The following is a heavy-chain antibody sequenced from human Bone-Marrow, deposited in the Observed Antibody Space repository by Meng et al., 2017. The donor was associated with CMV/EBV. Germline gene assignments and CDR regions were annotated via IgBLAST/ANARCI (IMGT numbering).Heavy chain of an antibody. Sequence: VKVSWQASGYSFTGYYMQWVRQAPGQGLEWMGWINPNSGGTNYAQKFQGRVTMTRDTSISTAYMELSRLRSDDTAVYYCAREYQLQQGGYDAFDIWGQGAMVTF. CDR1: GYSFTGYY. V-gene: IGHV1-2*02. CDR3: AREYQLQQGGYDAFDI. J-gene: IGHJ3*02. CDR2: INPNSGGT. D-gene: IGHD2-2*01.